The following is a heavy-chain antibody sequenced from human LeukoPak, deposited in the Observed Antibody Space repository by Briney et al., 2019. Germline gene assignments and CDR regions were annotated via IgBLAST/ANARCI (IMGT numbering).Heavy chain of an antibody. CDR2: IYYSGST. V-gene: IGHV4-59*08. CDR3: TRGRLRTASDS. J-gene: IGHJ4*02. D-gene: IGHD5-12*01. CDR1: GGSISSYY. Sequence: SSETLSLTCTVSGGSISSYYWSWIRQPPGKGLEWIGYIYYSGSTNYNPSLKSRVTISVDTSKNQFSLKLSSVTAADTAVYYCTRGRLRTASDSWGQGTLVIVSS.